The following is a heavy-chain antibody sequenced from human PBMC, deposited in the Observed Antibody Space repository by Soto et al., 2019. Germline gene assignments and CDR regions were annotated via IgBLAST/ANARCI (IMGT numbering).Heavy chain of an antibody. CDR1: GYTFYSYD. CDR2: TSGYNGDS. D-gene: IGHD4-17*01. CDR3: ARARATVTTERALGY. Sequence: QVQLVQSGPEVKKPGASVKVSCKTSGYTFYSYDITWVRQAPGQGLEWMGTTSGYNGDSNVAQNLQGRATMTIDKSTATAYLDLKNLPSDDTAVYYCARARATVTTERALGYWGQGTLVTVSS. J-gene: IGHJ4*02. V-gene: IGHV1-18*01.